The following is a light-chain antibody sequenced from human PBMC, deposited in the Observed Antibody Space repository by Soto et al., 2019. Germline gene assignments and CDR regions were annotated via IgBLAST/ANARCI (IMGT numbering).Light chain of an antibody. V-gene: IGKV3-15*01. CDR3: QQYNNWWT. CDR2: DAS. CDR1: QSVSSN. Sequence: EVVMTQSPATLSVSPGERATLSCRASQSVSSNLAWFQQKPGQAPRLLIYDASTRATGIPARFSGSGSGTEFTLIISSLQSEDFAFYYCQQYNNWWTFGQGTKVDNK. J-gene: IGKJ1*01.